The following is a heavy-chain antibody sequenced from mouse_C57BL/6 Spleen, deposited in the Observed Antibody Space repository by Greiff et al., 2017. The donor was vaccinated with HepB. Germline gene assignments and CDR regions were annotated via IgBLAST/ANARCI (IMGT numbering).Heavy chain of an antibody. V-gene: IGHV1-53*01. CDR2: INPSNGGT. CDR3: ARWRSGSAWFAY. J-gene: IGHJ3*01. D-gene: IGHD3-2*02. Sequence: QVQLQQPGTELVKPGASVKLSCKASGYTFTSYWMHWVKQRPGQGLEWIGNINPSNGGTNYNEKFKSKATLPVDKSSSTAYMQLSSLTSEDSAVYYCARWRSGSAWFAYWGQGTLVTVSA. CDR1: GYTFTSYW.